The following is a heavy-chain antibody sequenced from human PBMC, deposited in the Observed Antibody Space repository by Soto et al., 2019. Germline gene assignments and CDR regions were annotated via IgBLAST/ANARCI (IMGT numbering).Heavy chain of an antibody. CDR1: GFTFSSYA. V-gene: IGHV3-30-3*01. CDR3: ASTRDV. Sequence: QVQLVESGGGVVQPGRSLRLSCAASGFTFSSYAMHWVRQAPGTGLEWVAVISYDGSNKYYADSVKGRFTISRDNSKNTLYLQMNSRRDEDTAVYYCASTRDVWCQGTTVTVSS. D-gene: IGHD2-2*01. J-gene: IGHJ6*02. CDR2: ISYDGSNK.